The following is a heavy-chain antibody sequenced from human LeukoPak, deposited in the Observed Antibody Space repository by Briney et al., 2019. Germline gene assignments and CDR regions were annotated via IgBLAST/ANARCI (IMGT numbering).Heavy chain of an antibody. Sequence: GGSLRLSCAASGFTFSTHAIHWFRQAPGKGLEWVAVISYDGSNKFYADSVKGRFTLSRDDSKNTLDLQMNSLRADDTAVYYCAGPNGGRLLFDFWGQGTLVTVSS. CDR3: AGPNGGRLLFDF. CDR1: GFTFSTHA. J-gene: IGHJ4*02. D-gene: IGHD4/OR15-4a*01. V-gene: IGHV3-30*04. CDR2: ISYDGSNK.